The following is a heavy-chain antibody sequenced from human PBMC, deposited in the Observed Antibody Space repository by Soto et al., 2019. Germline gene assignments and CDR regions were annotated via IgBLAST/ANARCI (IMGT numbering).Heavy chain of an antibody. CDR1: GYSFTSYW. D-gene: IGHD3-3*01. CDR2: IYPGDSDT. Sequence: GESLKISCKGSGYSFTSYWIGWVRQMPGKGLEWMGIIYPGDSDTRYSPSFQGQVTISADKSISTAYLQWSSLKASDTAMYYCARSFGVVVDYYYYYGMDVWGKGTTVTVS. J-gene: IGHJ6*04. CDR3: ARSFGVVVDYYYYYGMDV. V-gene: IGHV5-51*01.